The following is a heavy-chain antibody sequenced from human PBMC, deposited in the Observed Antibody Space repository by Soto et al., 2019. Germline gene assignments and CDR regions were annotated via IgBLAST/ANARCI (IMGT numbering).Heavy chain of an antibody. V-gene: IGHV4-39*01. Sequence: QLQLQESGPGLVKPSETLTLTCTVSGGSISISTYYWGWIRQPPGQGLEWIGDIYYGGGPYYNPSHKSRVTVSVDTSKNPFSLKLSSVTAADTAVYYCARQSGSGYYTVAYWGQGTLVTVSS. D-gene: IGHD3-22*01. CDR2: IYYGGGP. J-gene: IGHJ4*02. CDR3: ARQSGSGYYTVAY. CDR1: GGSISISTYY.